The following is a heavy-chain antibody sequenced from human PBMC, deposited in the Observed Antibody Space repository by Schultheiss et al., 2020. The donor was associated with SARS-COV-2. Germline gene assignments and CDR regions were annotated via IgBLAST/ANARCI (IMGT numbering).Heavy chain of an antibody. CDR2: IYTSGST. CDR3: ARRVSDFWSGYWAYYFDY. CDR1: GGSISSYY. J-gene: IGHJ4*02. V-gene: IGHV4-4*07. Sequence: SETLSLTCTVSGGSISSYYWSWIRQPAGKGLEWIGRIYTSGSTNYNPSLKSRVTISVDTSKNQFSLKLSSVTAADTAVYYCARRVSDFWSGYWAYYFDYWGQGTLVTVSS. D-gene: IGHD3-3*01.